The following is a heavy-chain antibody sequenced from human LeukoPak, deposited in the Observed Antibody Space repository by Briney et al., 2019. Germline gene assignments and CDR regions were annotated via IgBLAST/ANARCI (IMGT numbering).Heavy chain of an antibody. J-gene: IGHJ4*02. CDR1: GFTFSSYA. Sequence: GGSLRLSCAASGFTFSSYAMHWVRQAPGKGLEWVAVISYDGSNKYYADSVKGRFTISRDNSKNTPYLQMGSLRAEDMAVYYCARGKLVDTAMVSPPDYWGQGTLVTVTS. CDR2: ISYDGSNK. CDR3: ARGKLVDTAMVSPPDY. D-gene: IGHD5-18*01. V-gene: IGHV3-30*14.